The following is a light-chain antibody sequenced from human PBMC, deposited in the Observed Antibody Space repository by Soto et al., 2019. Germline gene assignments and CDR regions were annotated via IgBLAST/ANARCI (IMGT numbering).Light chain of an antibody. CDR3: QKYDSAPRT. J-gene: IGKJ1*01. Sequence: DIQMTQSPSSLSASVGDRVTITCRASQGISNYLAWYQQKPAKVPKLPIYAASTLHSGVPSRFSGSGSETDFTLTISSLQPEDVATYYCQKYDSAPRTFGQGTKVEI. V-gene: IGKV1-27*01. CDR1: QGISNY. CDR2: AAS.